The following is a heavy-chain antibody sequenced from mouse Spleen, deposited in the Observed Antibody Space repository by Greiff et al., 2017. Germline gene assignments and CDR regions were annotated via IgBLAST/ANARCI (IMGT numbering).Heavy chain of an antibody. D-gene: IGHD2-1*01. CDR3: ARSPIYYGNSGFAY. CDR1: GYTFTSYW. CDR2: IDPSDSET. V-gene: IGHV1-52*01. Sequence: VQLQQPGAELVRPGSSVKLSCKASGYTFTSYWMHWVKQRPIQGLEWIGNIDPSDSETHYNQKFKDKATLTVDKSSSTAYMQLSSLTSEDSAVYYCARSPIYYGNSGFAYWGQGTLVTVSA. J-gene: IGHJ3*01.